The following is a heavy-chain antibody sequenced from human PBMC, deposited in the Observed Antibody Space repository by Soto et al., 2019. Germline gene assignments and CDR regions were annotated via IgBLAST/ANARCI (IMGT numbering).Heavy chain of an antibody. CDR1: GFTFSSYS. V-gene: IGHV3-21*01. CDR3: ARAHKRGIRGGRPGEDY. CDR2: ISVSSSYI. J-gene: IGHJ4*02. Sequence: GGSLRLSCAASGFTFSSYSMNWVRQAPGKGLEWVSSISVSSSYIYYADSVKGRFTISRDNAKNSLYLQMNSLRAEDTAVYYCARAHKRGIRGGRPGEDYWGQGTLVTVSS. D-gene: IGHD3-10*01.